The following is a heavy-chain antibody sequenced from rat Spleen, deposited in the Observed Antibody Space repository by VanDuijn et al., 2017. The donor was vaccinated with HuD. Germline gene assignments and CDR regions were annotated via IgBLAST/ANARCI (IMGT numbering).Heavy chain of an antibody. V-gene: IGHV5-27*01. Sequence: EVQLVESGGGLVQPGGSLRLSCAASGFTFTNYYMAWVRQAPTKGLEWVAYISTGGDNTYYRDSVKGRFTISRDNAKSTLYLQLDSLRSEDTATYYCATDTFYDGTYYPGGFDCWGQGVMVTVSS. CDR3: ATDTFYDGTYYPGGFDC. D-gene: IGHD1-12*02. J-gene: IGHJ2*01. CDR2: ISTGGDNT. CDR1: GFTFTNYY.